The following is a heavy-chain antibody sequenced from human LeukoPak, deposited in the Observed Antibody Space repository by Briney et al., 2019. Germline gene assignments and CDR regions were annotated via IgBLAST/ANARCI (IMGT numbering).Heavy chain of an antibody. V-gene: IGHV3-33*01. CDR3: ARGPLLWFGESYYFDY. D-gene: IGHD3-10*01. CDR2: IWSDGSNK. J-gene: IGHJ4*02. CDR1: GFPFSSYG. Sequence: PGGSLRLSCTTSGFPFSSYGIHWVRQAPGKGLEWVAVIWSDGSNKYYADSVKGRFTISRDNAKNSLYLQMNSLRAEDTAVYYCARGPLLWFGESYYFDYWGQGTLVTVSS.